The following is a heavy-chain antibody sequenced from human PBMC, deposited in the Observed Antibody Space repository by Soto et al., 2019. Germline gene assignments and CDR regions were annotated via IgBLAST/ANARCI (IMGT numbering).Heavy chain of an antibody. D-gene: IGHD5-18*01. Sequence: GASMKVSRKASGYTFTGYGISLVRQAPGQRPEGMGWISAYNGNTNYAQKLQGRVTMTTDTSTSTAYMELRSLRSDDTAVYYCARFRPMVTVVNFRYYGMDVCGEGTTVTVSS. CDR1: GYTFTGYG. CDR2: ISAYNGNT. J-gene: IGHJ6*04. CDR3: ARFRPMVTVVNFRYYGMDV. V-gene: IGHV1-18*01.